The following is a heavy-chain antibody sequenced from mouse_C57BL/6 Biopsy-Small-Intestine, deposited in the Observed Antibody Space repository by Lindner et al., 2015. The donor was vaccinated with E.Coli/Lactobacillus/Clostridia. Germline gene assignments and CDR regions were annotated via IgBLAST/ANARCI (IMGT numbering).Heavy chain of an antibody. D-gene: IGHD1-1*02. CDR3: ARLGGSHFDY. Sequence: VQLQESGAELVRPGTSVKMSCKASGYTFTNYWIGWAKQRPGHGLEWIGDIYPGGGYTNYNEKFKGKATLTADKSSSTAYMQFSSLTSEDSAIYYCARLGGSHFDYWGQGTTLTVSS. V-gene: IGHV1-63*01. J-gene: IGHJ2*01. CDR2: IYPGGGYT. CDR1: GYTFTNYW.